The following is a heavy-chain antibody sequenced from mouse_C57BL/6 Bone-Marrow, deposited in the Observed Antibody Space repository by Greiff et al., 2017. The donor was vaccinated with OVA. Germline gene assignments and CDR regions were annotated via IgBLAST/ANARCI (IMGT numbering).Heavy chain of an antibody. D-gene: IGHD4-1*01. CDR1: GFTFSDYG. J-gene: IGHJ2*01. Sequence: EVKLMESGGGLVQPGGSLKLSCAASGFTFSDYGMAWVRQAPRKGPEWVAFISNLAYSIYYADTVTGRFTISRENAKNTLYLEMSSLRSEDTAMYYCARQTGDGTEYYFDYWGQGTTLTVSS. V-gene: IGHV5-15*01. CDR3: ARQTGDGTEYYFDY. CDR2: ISNLAYSI.